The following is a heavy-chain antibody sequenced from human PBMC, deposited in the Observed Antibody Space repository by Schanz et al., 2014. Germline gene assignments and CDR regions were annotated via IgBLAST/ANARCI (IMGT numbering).Heavy chain of an antibody. CDR1: GFPFNEYG. Sequence: EVQLVESGGGLVQPGRSLRLSCAASGFPFNEYGMLWVRQAPGKGLEWVSGISDNGISTYYADSVKGRFSISRENSKSILYLQMNSLRAEDTAVYYCAKAGSGWSTAGYYYWGQGTLVTVSS. V-gene: IGHV3-23*04. J-gene: IGHJ4*02. CDR2: ISDNGIST. CDR3: AKAGSGWSTAGYYY. D-gene: IGHD6-19*01.